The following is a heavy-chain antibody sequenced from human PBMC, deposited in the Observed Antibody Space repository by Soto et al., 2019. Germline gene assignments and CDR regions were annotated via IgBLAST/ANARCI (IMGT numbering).Heavy chain of an antibody. V-gene: IGHV6-1*01. J-gene: IGHJ6*02. D-gene: IGHD3-10*01. CDR3: ARDREDGSGSYGYYYYGMDV. Sequence: PSQTLSLTCAISGDSVSSNSAAWNWISQSPSRGLEWLGRTYYRSKWYNDYAVSVKSRITINPDTSKNQFSLQLNSVTPEDTAVYYCARDREDGSGSYGYYYYGMDVWGQGTTVTVSS. CDR2: TYYRSKWYN. CDR1: GDSVSSNSAA.